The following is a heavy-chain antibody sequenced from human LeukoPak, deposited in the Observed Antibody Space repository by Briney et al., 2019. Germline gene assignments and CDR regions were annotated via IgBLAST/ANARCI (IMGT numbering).Heavy chain of an antibody. CDR3: TRLVVGASAFDI. Sequence: GRSLRLSCTASGFTFGDYAMSWFRQAPGKGLEWVGFIRSKAYGGTTEYAASVKGRFTISRDDSKSIAYRQMNSLKTEDTAVYYCTRLVVGASAFDIWGQGTMVTVSS. CDR2: IRSKAYGGTT. D-gene: IGHD1-26*01. V-gene: IGHV3-49*03. J-gene: IGHJ3*02. CDR1: GFTFGDYA.